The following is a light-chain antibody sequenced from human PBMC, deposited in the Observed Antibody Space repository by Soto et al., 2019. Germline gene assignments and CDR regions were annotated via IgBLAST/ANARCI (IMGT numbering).Light chain of an antibody. CDR2: GAS. Sequence: IVLTQSPATLSVSPGERATLSCRASQSVSSNLAWYQQKPGQAPRLLIYGASSRATGIPDRFSGSGSGTDFTLTISRLEPEDFAVYYCQQYNYWPITFGQGTRLEIK. V-gene: IGKV3D-15*01. CDR1: QSVSSN. CDR3: QQYNYWPIT. J-gene: IGKJ5*01.